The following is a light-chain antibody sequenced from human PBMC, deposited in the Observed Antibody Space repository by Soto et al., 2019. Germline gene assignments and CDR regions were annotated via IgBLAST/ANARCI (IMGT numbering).Light chain of an antibody. Sequence: QSALTQPASVSGSPGQSITISCTGTSSDVDGYNYVSWYQYHPGKAPKLMIYDVNNRPSGVSNRFSGSKPGNTASLTISGLQAEDEADYYCSSFTISRNTVIFGGGTKLTVL. CDR2: DVN. J-gene: IGLJ2*01. CDR1: SSDVDGYNY. CDR3: SSFTISRNTVI. V-gene: IGLV2-14*01.